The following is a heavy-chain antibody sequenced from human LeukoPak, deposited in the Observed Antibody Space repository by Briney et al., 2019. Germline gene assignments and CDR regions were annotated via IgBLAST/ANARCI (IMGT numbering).Heavy chain of an antibody. Sequence: SETLSLTCAVYGVSFSDYYWNWIRQPPGKGLEWIGEIEHSGSTKYNPSLKSRVTISVDTSKNQFSLKLSSVTAADTAVYYCARGGRDGYNSAFDIWGQGTMVTVSS. CDR2: IEHSGST. CDR3: ARGGRDGYNSAFDI. D-gene: IGHD5-24*01. J-gene: IGHJ3*02. CDR1: GVSFSDYY. V-gene: IGHV4-34*01.